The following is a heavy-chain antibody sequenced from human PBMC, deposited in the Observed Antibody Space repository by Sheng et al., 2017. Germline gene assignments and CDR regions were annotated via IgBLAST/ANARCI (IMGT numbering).Heavy chain of an antibody. J-gene: IGHJ2*01. Sequence: QVQLVQSGAEVKKPGSSVKVSCKASGDTFRSYVIAWVRQAPGQGLEWMGGIILIHDIANYAQKFQGRVTITADKFTSTVYMELNSLTSEDTAVYYCARDGCSSRWYFDLWGRGTLVTVSS. CDR2: IILIHDIA. D-gene: IGHD6-13*01. CDR1: GDTFRSYV. V-gene: IGHV1-69*10. CDR3: ARDGCSSRWYFDL.